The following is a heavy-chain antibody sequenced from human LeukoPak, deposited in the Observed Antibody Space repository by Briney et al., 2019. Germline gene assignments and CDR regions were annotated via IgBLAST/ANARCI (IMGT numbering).Heavy chain of an antibody. Sequence: KPGGSLRLSCAASGFTFNDYYMSWVRQAPGKGLEWLSDIGETGSTIYYAASVKGRFTISRDNANSSLFLHMNSLRVEDTAVYYCARDRVTYSSSWFRRGALDVWGQGTTVTVSS. V-gene: IGHV3-11*01. CDR3: ARDRVTYSSSWFRRGALDV. CDR2: IGETGSTI. D-gene: IGHD6-13*01. CDR1: GFTFNDYY. J-gene: IGHJ6*02.